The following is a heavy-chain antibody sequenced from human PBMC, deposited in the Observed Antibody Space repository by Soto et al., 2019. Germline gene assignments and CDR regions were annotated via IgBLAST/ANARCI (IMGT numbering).Heavy chain of an antibody. CDR1: GFTFTKYG. CDR2: ISVYNNKT. D-gene: IGHD2-2*01. J-gene: IGHJ5*02. CDR3: ARSSMHSWTDWFDP. V-gene: IGHV1-18*01. Sequence: QVQLVQSGAEVKKPGASVKVSCKTSGFTFTKYGISWVRQAPGQGLEWMGWISVYNNKTKYAQKFQGRVAMTTDTSTSTASMELRTLRSDDTAVYYCARSSMHSWTDWFDPWGQGTLVTVSS.